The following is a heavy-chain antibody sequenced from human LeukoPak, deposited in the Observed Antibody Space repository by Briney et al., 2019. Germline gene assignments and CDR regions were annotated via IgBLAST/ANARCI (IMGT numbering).Heavy chain of an antibody. V-gene: IGHV4-39*01. CDR1: GCSISSSSYY. J-gene: IGHJ4*02. CDR2: IYYSGST. Sequence: PSETLSLTCTVSGCSISSSSYYWGWIRQPPGKGLEWIGSIYYSGSTYYNTSLKSRVTISVDTYKNQFSLKLSSVTAAATAVYYCADAFGANRDDWGKGALVT. CDR3: ADAFGANRDD. D-gene: IGHD3-10*01.